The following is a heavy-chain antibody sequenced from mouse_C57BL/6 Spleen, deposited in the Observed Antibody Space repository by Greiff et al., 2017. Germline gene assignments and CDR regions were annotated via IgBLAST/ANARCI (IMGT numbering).Heavy chain of an antibody. J-gene: IGHJ3*01. V-gene: IGHV14-1*01. D-gene: IGHD2-4*01. CDR1: GFNIKDYY. CDR3: TTPPYYDYAWFAY. Sequence: DVKLQESGAELVRPGASVKLSCTASGFNIKDYYMHWVKQRPEQGLEWIGRIDPEDGDTEYAPKFQGKATMTADTSSNTAYLQLSSLTSEDTAVYYCTTPPYYDYAWFAYWGQGTLVTVSA. CDR2: IDPEDGDT.